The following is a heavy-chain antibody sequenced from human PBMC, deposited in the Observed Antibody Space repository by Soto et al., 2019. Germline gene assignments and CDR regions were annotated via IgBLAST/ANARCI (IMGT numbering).Heavy chain of an antibody. CDR3: AMLGGWSGGSNDMDV. Sequence: EVQLVESGGGLVQPGGSLRLSCAASGLIFSDYHMDWVRQAPGRGLEWVGRIRRKANSYTTEYAESVKVRFTLARDDSKKSLYLQMNSLKTEDTAVYYCAMLGGWSGGSNDMDVWCQGTTVTVSS. J-gene: IGHJ6*02. CDR1: GLIFSDYH. CDR2: IRRKANSYTT. V-gene: IGHV3-72*01. D-gene: IGHD6-19*01.